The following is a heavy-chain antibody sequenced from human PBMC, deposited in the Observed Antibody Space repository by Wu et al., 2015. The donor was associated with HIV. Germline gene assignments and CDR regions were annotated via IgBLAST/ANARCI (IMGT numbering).Heavy chain of an antibody. J-gene: IGHJ5*02. CDR1: GYTFTNYY. CDR2: IDPVVGGRT. D-gene: IGHD3-22*01. V-gene: IGHV1-46*01. CDR3: ARFMEYDYDSSGYHNWFDP. Sequence: QVQLVQSGGEAKKPGASVKVSCKPSGYTFTNYYIHWVRQAPGQGLEWMGVIDPVVGGRTSYAQKFQGRVTMTTDTSTNTVYMDLSSLRSADTAIYYCARFMEYDYDSSGYHNWFDPWGQGTLVTVSS.